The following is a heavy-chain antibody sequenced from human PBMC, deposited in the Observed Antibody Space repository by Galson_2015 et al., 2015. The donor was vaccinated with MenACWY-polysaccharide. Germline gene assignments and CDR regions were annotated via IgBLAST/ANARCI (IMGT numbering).Heavy chain of an antibody. CDR2: IHYSGST. J-gene: IGHJ6*02. CDR1: DGSTNNYY. V-gene: IGHV4-59*01. Sequence: SETLSLTCTVSDGSTNNYYWSWIRQPPGRGLEWMGYIHYSGSTNYNPSLKSRVTISIDTSNNQFFLELNSVTAADTAVYYCARLSTGSGSYLYYGLDVWGQGTTVTVSS. CDR3: ARLSTGSGSYLYYGLDV. D-gene: IGHD3-10*01.